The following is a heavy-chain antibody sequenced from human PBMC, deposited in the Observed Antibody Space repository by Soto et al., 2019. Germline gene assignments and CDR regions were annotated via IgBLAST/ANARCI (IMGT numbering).Heavy chain of an antibody. J-gene: IGHJ3*02. CDR1: GYSLTNYG. CDR3: ARDPWGGAVDAFDI. V-gene: IGHV1-3*01. D-gene: IGHD3-10*01. Sequence: QVQFVQSGAEVKKPGASVKVYCKASGYSLTNYGIHWVRQAPGQRLEWMGWINGGNGNTKYSQKFQGRVTITRDTSASTAYMDLSSLRSEDTAVYYCARDPWGGAVDAFDIWGQGTMVSVSS. CDR2: INGGNGNT.